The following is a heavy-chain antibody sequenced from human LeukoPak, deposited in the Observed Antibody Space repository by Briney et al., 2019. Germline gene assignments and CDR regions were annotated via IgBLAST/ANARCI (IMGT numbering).Heavy chain of an antibody. Sequence: SVKVSCKASGGTFSSYAISWVRQAPGQGLEWMGGIIPIFGTANYAQKFQGRVTITADESTSTAYMELSSLRSEDTAVYYCAAPPQSDYVDYYYGMDVWGQGTTVTVSS. CDR2: IIPIFGTA. CDR1: GGTFSSYA. J-gene: IGHJ6*02. CDR3: AAPPQSDYVDYYYGMDV. D-gene: IGHD4-17*01. V-gene: IGHV1-69*13.